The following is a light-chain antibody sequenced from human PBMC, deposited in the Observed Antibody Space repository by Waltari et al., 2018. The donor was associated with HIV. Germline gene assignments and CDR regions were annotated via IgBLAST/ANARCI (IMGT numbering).Light chain of an antibody. V-gene: IGLV2-14*03. Sequence: AVTQPASVSGLPGQSTTISCTGDDTDFSLYKFVSWYQQHSGEPPRLILYDVDSRASGVSDLFSGSMSGHTASLTISGPRAEDEGHYYGASFTGDNNTVMFGGGTEVTVL. CDR3: ASFTGDNNTVM. CDR2: DVD. CDR1: DTDFSLYKF. J-gene: IGLJ3*02.